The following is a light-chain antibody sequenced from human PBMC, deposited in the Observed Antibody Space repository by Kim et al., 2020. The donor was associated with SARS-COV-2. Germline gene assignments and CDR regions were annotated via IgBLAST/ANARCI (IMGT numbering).Light chain of an antibody. CDR1: QDISTW. V-gene: IGKV1D-16*01. J-gene: IGKJ5*01. CDR2: AAS. CDR3: LQYNDYPIT. Sequence: DIQMTQSPSSLSASLGDRVTITCRASQDISTWVAWFQQKPGKAPQCLIYAASTLQSGVPSRFSGSGSGTHFTLTISSLQPDDFATYYCLQYNDYPITFGQGTRLEIK.